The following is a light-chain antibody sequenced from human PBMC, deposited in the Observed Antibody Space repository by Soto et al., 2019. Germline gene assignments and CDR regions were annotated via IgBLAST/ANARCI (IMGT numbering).Light chain of an antibody. V-gene: IGKV3-20*01. Sequence: IELAQSPATLSLSPGKRATLSCRASQSVSSYLAWYQQKPGQAPRLLIYDASNRATGVPARFSGSGSGTDFTLTISRLEPEDFAVYYCQQYGSSLITFGQGTRLEIK. J-gene: IGKJ5*01. CDR3: QQYGSSLIT. CDR2: DAS. CDR1: QSVSSY.